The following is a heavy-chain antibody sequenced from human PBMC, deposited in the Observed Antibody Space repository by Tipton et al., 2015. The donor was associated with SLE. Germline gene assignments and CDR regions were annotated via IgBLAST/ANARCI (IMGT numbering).Heavy chain of an antibody. V-gene: IGHV4-61*02. CDR1: GDSISSGSYY. CDR3: TRGSPGWGDWFDP. Sequence: TLSLTCTVSGDSISSGSYYWNWIRQPAGKGLEWIGRISTSGRTKYNPSLRGRVSMSVDTSKNHFSLELSSVTAADTAFYYCTRGSPGWGDWFDPWGQGTLVTVSS. D-gene: IGHD3-10*01. J-gene: IGHJ5*02. CDR2: ISTSGRT.